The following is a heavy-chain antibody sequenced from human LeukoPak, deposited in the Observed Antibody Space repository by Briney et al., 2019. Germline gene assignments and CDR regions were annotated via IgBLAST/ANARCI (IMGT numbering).Heavy chain of an antibody. Sequence: GGSLRLSCAASRFTFSNYWMSWVRQAPGKGLEWVANIKQDGNEKYYVDSVKGRFTISRDNAKDTLYLQMNSLRAEDTAVYYCTGHHQAYSRTYWGQGTLVTVSS. J-gene: IGHJ4*02. CDR2: IKQDGNEK. CDR1: RFTFSNYW. D-gene: IGHD4-11*01. V-gene: IGHV3-7*01. CDR3: TGHHQAYSRTY.